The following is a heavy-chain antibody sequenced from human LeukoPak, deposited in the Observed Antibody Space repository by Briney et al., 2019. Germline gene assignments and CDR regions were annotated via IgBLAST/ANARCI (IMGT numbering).Heavy chain of an antibody. CDR1: GGSISSYY. J-gene: IGHJ6*03. CDR3: ARLVVPAGYYYYMDV. CDR2: IYYSGST. Sequence: PSETLSLTCTVSGGSISSYYWSWIRQPPGKGLEWIGYIYYSGSTNHNPSLKSRVTISVDTSKNQFSLKLSSVTAADTAVYYCARLVVPAGYYYYMDVWGKGTTVTVSS. V-gene: IGHV4-59*08. D-gene: IGHD2-2*01.